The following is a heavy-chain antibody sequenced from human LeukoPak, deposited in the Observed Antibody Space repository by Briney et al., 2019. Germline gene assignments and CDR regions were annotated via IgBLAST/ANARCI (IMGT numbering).Heavy chain of an antibody. CDR3: ARPGYYDSSGYYYSPFDY. D-gene: IGHD3-22*01. J-gene: IGHJ4*02. CDR1: GYTFTGYC. Sequence: GASVKVSCKASGYTFTGYCMHWVRQAPGQGLEWMGWINPNSGGTNYAQKFQGRVTMTRDTSISTAYMELSRLRSDDTAVYYCARPGYYDSSGYYYSPFDYWGQGTLVTVSS. CDR2: INPNSGGT. V-gene: IGHV1-2*02.